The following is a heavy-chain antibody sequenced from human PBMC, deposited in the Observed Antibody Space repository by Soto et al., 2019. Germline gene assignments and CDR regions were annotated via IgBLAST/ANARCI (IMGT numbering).Heavy chain of an antibody. D-gene: IGHD2-2*01. J-gene: IGHJ6*02. CDR3: ARIYCSSTSCYAKYYYYYGMDV. Sequence: GASVKVSCKASGYTFTSYGISWVRQAPGQGLEWMGWISAYNGNTNYAQKLQGRVTMTTDTSTSTAYMELRSLRSDDTAVYYCARIYCSSTSCYAKYYYYYGMDVWGQGTTVTV. CDR1: GYTFTSYG. V-gene: IGHV1-18*01. CDR2: ISAYNGNT.